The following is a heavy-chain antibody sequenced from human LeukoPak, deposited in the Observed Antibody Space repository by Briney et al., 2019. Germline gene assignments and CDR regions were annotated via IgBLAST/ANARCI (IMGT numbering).Heavy chain of an antibody. J-gene: IGHJ5*02. D-gene: IGHD6-13*01. CDR1: GYTFTSYD. CDR2: ISTFNGNT. CDR3: ARVKQLVSPWFDP. V-gene: IGHV1-18*01. Sequence: ASVKVSCKASGYTFTSYDISRVRQAPGQGLEWMGWISTFNGNTDYAQKLQARVTMTTDTSTTTAYMELRSLRSDDTAVYYCARVKQLVSPWFDPWGQGTLVTVSS.